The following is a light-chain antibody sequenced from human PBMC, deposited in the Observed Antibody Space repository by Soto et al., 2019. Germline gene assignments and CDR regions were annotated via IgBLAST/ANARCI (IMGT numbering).Light chain of an antibody. CDR1: QTISSW. CDR3: QRSSTYSEA. J-gene: IGKJ1*01. CDR2: KAS. Sequence: EIQMRQSPSTLSGSVGDRVTITCRASQTISSWLAWYQQKPGKAPKLLIYKASTLKSGVPSRFSGSGPGTEFTLTISSRQPDDFATYYCQRSSTYSEALGRGTKVDNK. V-gene: IGKV1-5*03.